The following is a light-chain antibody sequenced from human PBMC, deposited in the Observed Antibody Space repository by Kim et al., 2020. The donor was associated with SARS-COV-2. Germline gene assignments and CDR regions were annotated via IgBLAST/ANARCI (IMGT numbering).Light chain of an antibody. V-gene: IGLV1-40*03. J-gene: IGLJ3*02. Sequence: PGQTTAISSPRTRTNIGAGFDVHWYQQRPASAPRLHLHDRPSGVPVRFSGSKSGASASLAITGLQPEDEADYYCQSYDSALEGWVFGGGTKVTVL. CDR1: RTNIGAGFD. CDR3: QSYDSALEGWV.